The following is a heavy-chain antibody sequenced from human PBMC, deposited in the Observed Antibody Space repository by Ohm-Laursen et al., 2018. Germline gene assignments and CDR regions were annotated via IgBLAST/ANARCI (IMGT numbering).Heavy chain of an antibody. CDR1: GYTFTSYG. D-gene: IGHD3-22*01. CDR3: ARDGSSGPPSYYYYYGMDV. J-gene: IGHJ6*02. V-gene: IGHV1-18*01. CDR2: ISAYNGNT. Sequence: EASVKVSCKPSGYTFTSYGISWVRQAPGQGLEWMGWISAYNGNTNYAQKLQGRVTMTTDTSTSTAYMELRSLRSDDTAVYYCARDGSSGPPSYYYYYGMDVWGQGTTVTVSS.